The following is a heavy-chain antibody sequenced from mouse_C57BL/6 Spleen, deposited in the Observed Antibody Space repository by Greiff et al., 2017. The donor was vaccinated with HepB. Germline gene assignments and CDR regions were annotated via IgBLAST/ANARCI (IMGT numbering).Heavy chain of an antibody. CDR1: GYTFTSYW. Sequence: QVQLQQPGAELVKPGASVKLSCKASGYTFTSYWMHWVKQRPGRGLEWIGRIDPNSGGTKYNEKFKSKATLTVDKPASTAYMQLSSLTSEASAVYYCARLAPYDPYYSMDYWGQGTSVTVSA. D-gene: IGHD2-3*01. CDR2: IDPNSGGT. V-gene: IGHV1-72*01. CDR3: ARLAPYDPYYSMDY. J-gene: IGHJ4*01.